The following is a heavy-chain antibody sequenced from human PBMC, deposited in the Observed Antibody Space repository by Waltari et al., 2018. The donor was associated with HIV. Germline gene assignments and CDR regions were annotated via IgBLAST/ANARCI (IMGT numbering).Heavy chain of an antibody. CDR3: ARQGAEIVLMVYAEANYFDY. J-gene: IGHJ4*02. V-gene: IGHV4-39*01. D-gene: IGHD2-8*01. Sequence: QLQLRESGPGLVKPSETLSLTCTVSGDSITSSSYYWGWIRQPPGEGLEWIGSIFYSGSTYYNPSLKSRVTISVDTSKNQISLKLSSVTAADTAVYYCARQGAEIVLMVYAEANYFDYWGQGTLVTVSS. CDR1: GDSITSSSYY. CDR2: IFYSGST.